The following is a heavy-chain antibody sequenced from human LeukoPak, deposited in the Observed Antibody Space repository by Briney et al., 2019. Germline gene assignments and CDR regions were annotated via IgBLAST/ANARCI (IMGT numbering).Heavy chain of an antibody. CDR3: ARGRDYYGSGSYPDY. CDR2: IYYSGST. V-gene: IGHV4-30-4*01. CDR1: GRSISSVDYC. Sequence: SQTLSLTCTVSGRSISSVDYCWSWIRQPPGKGLEWIGYIYYSGSTYYNPSLKSRVTISVDTSKNQFSLKLSSVTAADTAVYYCARGRDYYGSGSYPDYWGQGTLVTVSS. J-gene: IGHJ4*02. D-gene: IGHD3-10*01.